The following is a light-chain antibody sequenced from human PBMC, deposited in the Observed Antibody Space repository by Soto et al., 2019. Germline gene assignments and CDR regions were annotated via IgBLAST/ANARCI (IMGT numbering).Light chain of an antibody. V-gene: IGLV2-14*01. CDR1: SSDVGGYNH. Sequence: QSVLTQPASVSGSPGQSITISCTGTSSDVGGYNHVSWYQQHPGKAPKLMIYEVSNRPSGVSNRFSGFKSGNTASLIISGLQAEDEADYYCSSYTSSDTVVFGGGTQLTVL. J-gene: IGLJ2*01. CDR2: EVS. CDR3: SSYTSSDTVV.